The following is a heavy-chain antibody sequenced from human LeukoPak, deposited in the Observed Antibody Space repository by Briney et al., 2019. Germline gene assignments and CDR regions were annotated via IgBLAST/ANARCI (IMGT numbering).Heavy chain of an antibody. CDR1: GFTFSNYA. CDR2: ISGSGGNT. V-gene: IGHV3-23*01. D-gene: IGHD3-10*01. Sequence: PGGSLRLSCAASGFTFSNYAMSWVRQAPGKGLEWVSAISGSGGNTYYADSVKGRFTISRDNSKNTLYLQMNSLRAEDTAVYYCAKPRGSGSYYNSFDYWGQGTLVTVSS. CDR3: AKPRGSGSYYNSFDY. J-gene: IGHJ4*02.